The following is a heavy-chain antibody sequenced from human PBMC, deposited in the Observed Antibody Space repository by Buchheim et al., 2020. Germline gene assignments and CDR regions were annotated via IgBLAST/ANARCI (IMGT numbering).Heavy chain of an antibody. D-gene: IGHD6-13*01. CDR3: AKGSRASRPYYFDF. V-gene: IGHV3-23*01. CDR1: EFTFKNYV. J-gene: IGHJ4*02. Sequence: EMQLLESGGGLVQPGGSLRLSCAASEFTFKNYVMSWVRQAPGKGLEWVSAISGSGIGTYYADSVEGRFTISRDHSKNTLYLQMNTLRAEDTAVYYCAKGSRASRPYYFDFWGQGTL. CDR2: ISGSGIGT.